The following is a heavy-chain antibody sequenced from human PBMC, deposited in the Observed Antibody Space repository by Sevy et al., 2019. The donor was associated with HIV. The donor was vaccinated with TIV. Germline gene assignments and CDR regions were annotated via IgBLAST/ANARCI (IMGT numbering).Heavy chain of an antibody. D-gene: IGHD3-3*01. V-gene: IGHV1-3*01. J-gene: IGHJ4*02. CDR1: GYTFTSYA. CDR2: MNAGNGNT. Sequence: ASVKVSCKASGYTFTSYAMHWVRQAPGQRLEWMGWMNAGNGNTKYSQKFQGRVTITRDTSASTAYMELSSLRSEDTAVYYCARVPSDFWSGYNYWGQGTLVTVSS. CDR3: ARVPSDFWSGYNY.